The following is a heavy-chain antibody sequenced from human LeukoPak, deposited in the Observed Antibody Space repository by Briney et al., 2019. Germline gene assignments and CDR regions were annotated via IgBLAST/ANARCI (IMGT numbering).Heavy chain of an antibody. Sequence: SETLSLTCTVSGGSISSYYWSWIRQPPGKGVEWIGYIYYSGNTNYNPSLKSRVTISVDTSKNQFSLKLSSVTAADTAVYYCARGYGDFDYWGQGTLVTVSS. CDR1: GGSISSYY. CDR3: ARGYGDFDY. J-gene: IGHJ4*02. V-gene: IGHV4-59*08. CDR2: IYYSGNT. D-gene: IGHD4-17*01.